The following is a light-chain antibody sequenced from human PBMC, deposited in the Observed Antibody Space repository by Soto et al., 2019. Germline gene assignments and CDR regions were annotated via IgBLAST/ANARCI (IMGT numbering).Light chain of an antibody. V-gene: IGKV1-27*01. CDR3: QKYNSAPPLT. CDR1: QGISNY. CDR2: AAS. Sequence: DIQMTQSPSSLSASVGDRVTITCRASQGISNYLAWYQQKPGKDPTLLIYAASTLQSGVPSRFSGSGSGTDFTLTISSLQPEDVATYYCQKYNSAPPLTFGGGTKVEIK. J-gene: IGKJ4*01.